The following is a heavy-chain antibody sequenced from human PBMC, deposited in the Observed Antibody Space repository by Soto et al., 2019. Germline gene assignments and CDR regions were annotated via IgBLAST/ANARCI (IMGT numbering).Heavy chain of an antibody. CDR2: ISGGGGST. Sequence: GGSLRLSCAVSGFTISTSTMNWVRQAPGKGLEWVSAISGGGGSTYYADSVKGRFTISTDDSRNTLYLQMNSLRADDTAVYYCAKRGSSSWSLFDYWGQGTLVTVS. CDR1: GFTISTST. CDR3: AKRGSSSWSLFDY. V-gene: IGHV3-23*01. J-gene: IGHJ4*02. D-gene: IGHD6-13*01.